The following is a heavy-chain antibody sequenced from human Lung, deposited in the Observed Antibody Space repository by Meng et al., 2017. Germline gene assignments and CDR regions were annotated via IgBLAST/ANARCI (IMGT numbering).Heavy chain of an antibody. CDR2: INHSGSN. Sequence: VPLGEGGARLLEPSEASCLACVFSVGAFSNDYWRWARQPRVKGLEWIEEINHSGSNNYNSSLEGRATISAATSQNNLSLKLSSVTAAAAAVYYCARGPTTMAHDFDYWGQGTLVTVSS. D-gene: IGHD4-11*01. CDR3: ARGPTTMAHDFDY. V-gene: IGHV4-34*01. CDR1: VGAFSNDY. J-gene: IGHJ4*02.